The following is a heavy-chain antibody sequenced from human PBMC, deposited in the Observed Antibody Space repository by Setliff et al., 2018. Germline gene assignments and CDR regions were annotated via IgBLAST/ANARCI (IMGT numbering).Heavy chain of an antibody. CDR2: INHSGIT. Sequence: SETLSLTCTVSGGSISSGSDYWAWIRQPPGKGLEWSGEINHSGITNYNPSLKSRVTISVDTSKNQFSLKLSSVTAADTAVYYCARAAKYDSSSYYGLWLDPWGQGTLVTVSS. J-gene: IGHJ5*02. CDR1: GGSISSGSDY. CDR3: ARAAKYDSSSYYGLWLDP. V-gene: IGHV4-39*07. D-gene: IGHD3-22*01.